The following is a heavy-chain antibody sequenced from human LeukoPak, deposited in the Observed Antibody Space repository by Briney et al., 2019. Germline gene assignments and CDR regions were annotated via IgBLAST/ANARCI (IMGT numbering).Heavy chain of an antibody. CDR3: ARLGTPTIFGVVTNWFDP. V-gene: IGHV1-2*02. CDR2: INPNSGGT. J-gene: IGHJ5*02. CDR1: GYTFTGYY. D-gene: IGHD3-3*01. Sequence: VASVKVSCKASGYTFTGYYMHWVRQAPGQGLEWMGWINPNSGGTNYAQKFQGRVTMTRDTSISTAYMELSRLRSDDTAVYYCARLGTPTIFGVVTNWFDPWGQGTLVTVSS.